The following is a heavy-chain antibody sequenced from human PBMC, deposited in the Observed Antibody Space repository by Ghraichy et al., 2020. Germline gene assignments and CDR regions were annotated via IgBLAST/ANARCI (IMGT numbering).Heavy chain of an antibody. CDR3: ARASTVVRSYVDAGMDV. J-gene: IGHJ6*04. V-gene: IGHV3-48*02. CDR2: ITASSRTT. D-gene: IGHD4-23*01. Sequence: GGSLRLSCVGSGFTFSDYAMNWVRQSPGKGLEWVSAITASSRTTFYADSVKGRFAISRDNAQNSLYLQMNSLRDEDTAVYYCARASTVVRSYVDAGMDVWGKGATVTVSS. CDR1: GFTFSDYA.